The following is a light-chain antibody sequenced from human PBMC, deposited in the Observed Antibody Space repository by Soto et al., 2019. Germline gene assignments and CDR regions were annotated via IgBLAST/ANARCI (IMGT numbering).Light chain of an antibody. V-gene: IGLV3-21*04. CDR2: YDS. CDR1: NVGSKS. J-gene: IGLJ2*01. CDR3: QVWDSSSHHVL. Sequence: SYELTQPPSVSVAPGKTAEITCGGNNVGSKSVHWYQQKPGQAPVLVIYYDSDRPSGIPERFSASNSGNTATLTISRVEAGDEADYFCQVWDSSSHHVLFGGGTKLTVL.